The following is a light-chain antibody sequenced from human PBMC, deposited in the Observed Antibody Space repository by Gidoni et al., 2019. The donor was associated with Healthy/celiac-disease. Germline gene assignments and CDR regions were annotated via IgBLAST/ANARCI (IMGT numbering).Light chain of an antibody. CDR3: QQYNSYWT. V-gene: IGKV1-5*03. Sequence: DIQMTQSPSTLSASVGDRVTITCRASQSISSWLAWYQQKPGKAPKLLIYKASSLESGVPSRCSGSGSGTEFTLTISSLQPDDFATYYCQQYNSYWTFGQGTKVESK. CDR1: QSISSW. J-gene: IGKJ1*01. CDR2: KAS.